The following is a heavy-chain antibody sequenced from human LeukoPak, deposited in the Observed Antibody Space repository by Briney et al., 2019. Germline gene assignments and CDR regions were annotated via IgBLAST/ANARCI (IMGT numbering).Heavy chain of an antibody. V-gene: IGHV3-21*01. D-gene: IGHD1-14*01. Sequence: KSGGSLRLSCAASGLTVSSYAMSCVRQAPGKGLEWGSSISGSSSYIYYAESVKGRFSISRDNPKNSLSLKMNSLRAEDTAVYYCARDSQTRSAFEIWGQGTMVTVSS. CDR3: ARDSQTRSAFEI. CDR2: ISGSSSYI. CDR1: GLTVSSYA. J-gene: IGHJ3*02.